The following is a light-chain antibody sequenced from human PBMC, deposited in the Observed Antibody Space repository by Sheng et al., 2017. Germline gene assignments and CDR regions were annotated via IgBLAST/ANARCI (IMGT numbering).Light chain of an antibody. CDR3: QQYGSSPMYT. CDR1: QSVRTN. V-gene: IGKV3-15*01. Sequence: EVEMTQSPATMSVSAGERVTLSCRASQSVRTNLAWYQQKVGQAPRLLIYGASTRATDIPARFSGSGSGTDFTLTISRLEPEDFAVYYCQQYGSSPMYTFGQGTKLEIK. CDR2: GAS. J-gene: IGKJ2*01.